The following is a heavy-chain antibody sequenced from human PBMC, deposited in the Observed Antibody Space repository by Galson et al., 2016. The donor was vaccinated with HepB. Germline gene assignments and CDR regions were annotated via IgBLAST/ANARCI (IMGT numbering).Heavy chain of an antibody. V-gene: IGHV3-11*01. CDR1: GFTFGGSY. Sequence: SLRLSCAASGFTFGGSYMSWIRQAPGKGLEWISCITGSGTVLFHADSVKGRFTISRDNARNSLYLHLNSLRAEDTAVYYCARGHYEVWGQGTLVTVSS. D-gene: IGHD3-3*01. CDR3: ARGHYEV. CDR2: ITGSGTVL. J-gene: IGHJ4*02.